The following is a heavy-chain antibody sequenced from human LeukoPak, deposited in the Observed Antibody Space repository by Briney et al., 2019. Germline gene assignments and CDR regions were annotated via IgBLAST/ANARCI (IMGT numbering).Heavy chain of an antibody. CDR1: GGSISSGGYY. CDR3: ARSPASITMIGGTWCLDY. J-gene: IGHJ4*02. V-gene: IGHV4-31*03. CDR2: IYYSGST. D-gene: IGHD3-22*01. Sequence: SQTLSLTCTVSGGSISSGGYYWSWIRQHPGKGLEWIGYIYYSGSTYYNPSLKSRVTISVDTSKNQFSLKLSSVTAADTAAYYCARSPASITMIGGTWCLDYWGQGTRVTVSS.